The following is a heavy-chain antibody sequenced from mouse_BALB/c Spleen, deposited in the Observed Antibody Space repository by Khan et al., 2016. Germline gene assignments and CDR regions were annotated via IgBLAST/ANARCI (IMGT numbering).Heavy chain of an antibody. Sequence: QVQLKQSGAELAKPGASVKMSCKASGYTFTDYWMHWVKQRPGQGLEWIGYINPNTGYTEYNQKFKDKATLTADKSSSTAYMQLSRLTFEDSAVYYGARWSYNYGGSYGWFAYWGQGTLVTVSA. D-gene: IGHD1-1*01. CDR2: INPNTGYT. V-gene: IGHV1-7*01. CDR1: GYTFTDYW. CDR3: ARWSYNYGGSYGWFAY. J-gene: IGHJ3*01.